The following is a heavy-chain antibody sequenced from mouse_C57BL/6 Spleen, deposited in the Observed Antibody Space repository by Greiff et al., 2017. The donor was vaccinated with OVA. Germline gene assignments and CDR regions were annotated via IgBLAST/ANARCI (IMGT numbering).Heavy chain of an antibody. Sequence: EVKLMESGGGLVKPGGSLKLSCAASGFTFSSYPMSWVRQTPEKRLEWVATISGGGGNTYYPDSVKGRFTISRDNAKNTLYLQMSSLRSEDTALYYCARTGGSSLYYFDYWGQGTTLTVSS. CDR2: ISGGGGNT. V-gene: IGHV5-9*01. CDR3: ARTGGSSLYYFDY. CDR1: GFTFSSYP. J-gene: IGHJ2*01. D-gene: IGHD1-1*01.